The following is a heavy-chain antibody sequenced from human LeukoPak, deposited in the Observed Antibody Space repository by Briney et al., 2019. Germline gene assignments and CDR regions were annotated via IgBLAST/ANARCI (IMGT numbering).Heavy chain of an antibody. Sequence: GGSLRLSCAASEFTFSTYWMTWVSQAPGKGVEWVADIKQDGSEKYYVDSVKGRFTISRQNAKKSLFLQMNSLRAEDTAVYYCARHRSGGSQDDAFDIWGQGTLVTVSS. V-gene: IGHV3-7*01. D-gene: IGHD2-15*01. J-gene: IGHJ3*02. CDR3: ARHRSGGSQDDAFDI. CDR2: IKQDGSEK. CDR1: EFTFSTYW.